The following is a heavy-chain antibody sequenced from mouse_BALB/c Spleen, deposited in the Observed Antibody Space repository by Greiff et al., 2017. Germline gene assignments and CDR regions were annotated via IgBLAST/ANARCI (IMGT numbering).Heavy chain of an antibody. Sequence: VQLQQSGPELVKPGASVRISCKASGYTFTSYYIHWVKQRPGQGLEWIGWIYPGNVNTKYNEKFKGKATLTADKSSSTAYMQLSSLTSEDSAVYFCAREEAYGNYVGAMDYWGQGTSDTVSS. CDR2: IYPGNVNT. J-gene: IGHJ4*01. CDR1: GYTFTSYY. D-gene: IGHD2-1*01. CDR3: AREEAYGNYVGAMDY. V-gene: IGHV1S56*01.